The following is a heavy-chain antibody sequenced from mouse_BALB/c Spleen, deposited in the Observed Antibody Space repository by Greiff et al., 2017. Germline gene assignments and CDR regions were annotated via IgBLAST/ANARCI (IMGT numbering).Heavy chain of an antibody. CDR1: GYSFTSYW. CDR2: IDPSDSET. D-gene: IGHD1-2*01. J-gene: IGHJ2*01. Sequence: QVHVKQSGPQLVRPGASVKISCKASGYSFTSYWMHWVKQRPGQGLEWIGMIDPSDSETRLNQKFKDKATLTVDKSSSTAYMQLSSPTSEDSAVYYCARGGTTATVDYWGQGTTLTVSS. CDR3: ARGGTTATVDY. V-gene: IGHV1S127*01.